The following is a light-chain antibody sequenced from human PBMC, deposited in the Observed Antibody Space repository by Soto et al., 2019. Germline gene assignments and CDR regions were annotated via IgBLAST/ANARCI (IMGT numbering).Light chain of an antibody. J-gene: IGKJ1*01. CDR1: QGIRND. CDR2: AAS. Sequence: DIQMTQSPSSLSASVGDRVTITCRASQGIRNDLGWYQQKPGKAPTRLIYAASSLQSGVPSRFSGSGSGTDFTLTISSLEPEDFAVYYCQQYGSSPQDTFGQGTKVDI. V-gene: IGKV1-17*01. CDR3: QQYGSSPQDT.